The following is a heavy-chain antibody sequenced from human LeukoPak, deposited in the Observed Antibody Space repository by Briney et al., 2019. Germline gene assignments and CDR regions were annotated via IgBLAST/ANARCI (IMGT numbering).Heavy chain of an antibody. J-gene: IGHJ4*02. D-gene: IGHD5-12*01. CDR2: INHSGST. CDR3: ARHAGRLRFRAHFDY. V-gene: IGHV4-34*01. CDR1: GGSFSGYY. Sequence: PSETLSLTCAVYGGSFSGYYWSWIRQPPGKGLEWIGEINHSGSTNYNPSLKSRVTISVDTSKNQFSLKLSSVTAADTAVYYCARHAGRLRFRAHFDYWGQGTLVTVSS.